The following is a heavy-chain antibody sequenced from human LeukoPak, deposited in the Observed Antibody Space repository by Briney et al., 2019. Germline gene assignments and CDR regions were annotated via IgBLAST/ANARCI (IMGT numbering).Heavy chain of an antibody. D-gene: IGHD7-27*01. CDR3: TTLSATGATKKSFDY. CDR1: GITFRNYG. V-gene: IGHV3-30*03. CDR2: ILYNGTDK. Sequence: GGSLRLSCAVSGITFRNYGMHWVRQAPGKGLEWVAVILYNGTDKYYGDSVQGRFTVSRDNSKNTPYLQMNSLKVEDTAVYYCTTLSATGATKKSFDYWGQGTLVTVSA. J-gene: IGHJ4*02.